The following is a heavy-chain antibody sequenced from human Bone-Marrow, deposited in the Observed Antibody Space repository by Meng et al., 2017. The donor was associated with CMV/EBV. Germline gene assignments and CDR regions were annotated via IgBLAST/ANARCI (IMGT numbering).Heavy chain of an antibody. CDR3: AKVWFGDFGGR. Sequence: GESLKISCAASGFTFSSYAMNWVRQAPGKGLEWVSTISGSGGSTYYADSVKGRFTISRDNSKNTLYLQMNSLRAGDTAIYYCAKVWFGDFGGRWGQGTMVTVSS. CDR1: GFTFSSYA. CDR2: ISGSGGST. J-gene: IGHJ3*01. D-gene: IGHD3-10*01. V-gene: IGHV3-23*01.